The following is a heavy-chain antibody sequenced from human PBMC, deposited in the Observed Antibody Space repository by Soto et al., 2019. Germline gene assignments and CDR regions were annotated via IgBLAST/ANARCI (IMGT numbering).Heavy chain of an antibody. CDR3: ASEPIYYNDGSGYYPLGY. Sequence: GSVKVSFRASVYLFTTSGFSWVRQPPGHGLECVGWISASNGNTHYSQKFQGRVTMTTDTSTSTAYMELRSLTSGDTAVYYCASEPIYYNDGSGYYPLGYWGQGTLVTVSS. D-gene: IGHD3-22*01. J-gene: IGHJ4*02. V-gene: IGHV1-18*04. CDR1: VYLFTTSG. CDR2: ISASNGNT.